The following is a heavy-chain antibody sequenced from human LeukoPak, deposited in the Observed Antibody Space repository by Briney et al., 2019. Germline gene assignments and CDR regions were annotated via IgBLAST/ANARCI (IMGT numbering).Heavy chain of an antibody. Sequence: GGSLRLSCAASGFTFGSYSMNWVRQAPGKGLEWVSSISSSSSYIYYADSVKGRFTISRDNAKNSLYLQMNSLRAEDTAVYYCARTQNYYGSGSYYTNWGQGTLVTVSS. D-gene: IGHD3-10*01. CDR2: ISSSSSYI. CDR1: GFTFGSYS. V-gene: IGHV3-21*01. CDR3: ARTQNYYGSGSYYTN. J-gene: IGHJ4*02.